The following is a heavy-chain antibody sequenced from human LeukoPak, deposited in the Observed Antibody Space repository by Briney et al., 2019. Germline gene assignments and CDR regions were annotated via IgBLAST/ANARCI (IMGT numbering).Heavy chain of an antibody. CDR2: ISSSSSYK. V-gene: IGHV3-21*01. CDR3: ARARVGDIVVVITPHAFDY. Sequence: PGGSLRLSCAASGFTFGTYSMNWVRQAPGKGLEWVSFISSSSSYKYYADSVKGRFTISRDNAKNSLYLQMNSLRAEDTAVYYCARARVGDIVVVITPHAFDYWAQGTLVTVSS. D-gene: IGHD3-22*01. J-gene: IGHJ4*02. CDR1: GFTFGTYS.